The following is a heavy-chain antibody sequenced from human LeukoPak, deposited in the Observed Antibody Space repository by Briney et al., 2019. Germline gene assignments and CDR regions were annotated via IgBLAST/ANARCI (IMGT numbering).Heavy chain of an antibody. CDR3: ARDRSRKISSYYGFDV. Sequence: PSETLSLTCIVSGDSFSNSSFFWGWIRQPPGKGLEWIGTIYYTGSASYNPSLKSRVIISVDTSKTQFSLKVNSVTAADTAVYYCARDRSRKISSYYGFDVWGQGTTVTVSS. D-gene: IGHD3-16*02. CDR2: IYYTGSA. J-gene: IGHJ6*02. V-gene: IGHV4-39*07. CDR1: GDSFSNSSFF.